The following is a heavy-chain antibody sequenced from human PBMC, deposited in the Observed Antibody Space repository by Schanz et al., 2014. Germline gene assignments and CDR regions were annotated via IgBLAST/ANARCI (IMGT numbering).Heavy chain of an antibody. V-gene: IGHV3-33*06. CDR3: AKEEVYVDSNGMDV. CDR1: GFTFSSYG. J-gene: IGHJ6*02. CDR2: IWYDGNNK. D-gene: IGHD2-8*01. Sequence: QVQLVESGGDVVQPGRSLRLSCAASGFTFSSYGMHWVRQAPGKGLEWVAVIWYDGNNKYYADSVKGRFTISRDNSKNILYLQMNSLRAEDTALYYCAKEEVYVDSNGMDVWGQGTTVTVSS.